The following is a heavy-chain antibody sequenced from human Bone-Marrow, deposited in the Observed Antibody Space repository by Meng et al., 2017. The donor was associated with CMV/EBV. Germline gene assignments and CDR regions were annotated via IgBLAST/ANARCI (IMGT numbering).Heavy chain of an antibody. CDR2: ISNSGAYI. CDR1: GFTFSSYS. CDR3: ARDVSPRSSAYFAIYYFYALNV. D-gene: IGHD2-21*01. J-gene: IGHJ6*02. Sequence: GGSLRLSCAASGFTFSSYSMNWVRQAPGKGLEWVASISNSGAYIYYSDSVKGRFTISRDNAQNSLFLHMDSLRAEDSAVYYCARDVSPRSSAYFAIYYFYALNVWGQGTTVTFPS. V-gene: IGHV3-21*01.